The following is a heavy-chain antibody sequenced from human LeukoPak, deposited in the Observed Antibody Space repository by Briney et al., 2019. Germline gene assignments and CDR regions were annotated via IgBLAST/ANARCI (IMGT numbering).Heavy chain of an antibody. CDR2: IAPSSGTT. J-gene: IGHJ4*02. CDR3: ARASGSSAVPFDY. D-gene: IGHD3-10*01. V-gene: IGHV1-46*01. CDR1: GYTFTSNY. Sequence: ASVKVSCRASGYTFTSNYMHWVRQAPGQGLEWMGVIAPSSGTTSYAQKFQGRVTMTRDTSTSTLYMELSSLTSEDTAVYYCARASGSSAVPFDYWGQGTLVAVSS.